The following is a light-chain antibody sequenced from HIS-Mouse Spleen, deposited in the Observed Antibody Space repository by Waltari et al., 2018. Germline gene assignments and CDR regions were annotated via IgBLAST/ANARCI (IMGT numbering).Light chain of an antibody. J-gene: IGLJ3*02. Sequence: QSVLTQPPSASGTPGQRVTIPCSGSSSNIGSNTVHWYQQLPGTAPKLLSYSNNQRPSGVPDRFSGSKSGTSASLAISGLQSEDEADYYCAAWDDSLNGWVFGGGTKLTVL. CDR1: SSNIGSNT. V-gene: IGLV1-44*01. CDR2: SNN. CDR3: AAWDDSLNGWV.